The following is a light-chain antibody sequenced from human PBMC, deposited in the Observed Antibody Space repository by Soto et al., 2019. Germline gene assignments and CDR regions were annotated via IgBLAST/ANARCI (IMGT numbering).Light chain of an antibody. Sequence: EIVMTQSPATLSVSPGERATLSCRASRSVSGNLAWYQQKPGQAPRLLVYGASTRATVIPARLSGSGSGTEFTLTISSLQSEDYAVYYCQQYNDWPQTFGQGTKV. V-gene: IGKV3-15*01. J-gene: IGKJ1*01. CDR3: QQYNDWPQT. CDR2: GAS. CDR1: RSVSGN.